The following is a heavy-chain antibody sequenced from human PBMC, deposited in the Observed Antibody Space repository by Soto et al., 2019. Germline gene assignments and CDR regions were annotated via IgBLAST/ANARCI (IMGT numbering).Heavy chain of an antibody. D-gene: IGHD3-3*01. J-gene: IGHJ6*02. CDR2: IFYSGST. CDR1: GGSMNNYY. CDR3: ARVAASSSFQFSFPGLDV. V-gene: IGHV4-59*01. Sequence: QVQLQESGPGLVKPSETLSLTCKVSGGSMNNYYWHWIRQPPGKGLELIWNIFYSGSTNYSPSVESRVSILVDTSKNQFSLTLRSVTAADTAVYYCARVAASSSFQFSFPGLDVWGQGTTVTVSS.